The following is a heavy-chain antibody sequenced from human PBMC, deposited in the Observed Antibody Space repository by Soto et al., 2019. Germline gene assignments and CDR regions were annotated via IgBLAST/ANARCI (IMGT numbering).Heavy chain of an antibody. D-gene: IGHD1-26*01. Sequence: EVQLLESGGGLVQPGGSLRLSCAASGFTFSHYGMSWVRQAPGKGLEWVSALPEIGTNTYYADSVKGRFTISRDNSKNTLFLQINNLRAGDTAVYYCAKKSGVGATWYFDYWGQGTLVTVSS. V-gene: IGHV3-23*01. CDR2: LPEIGTNT. J-gene: IGHJ4*02. CDR1: GFTFSHYG. CDR3: AKKSGVGATWYFDY.